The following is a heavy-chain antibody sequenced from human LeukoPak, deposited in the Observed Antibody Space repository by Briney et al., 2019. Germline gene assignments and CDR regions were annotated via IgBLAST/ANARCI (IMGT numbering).Heavy chain of an antibody. Sequence: ASVKVSCKASGGTFSSYAISWVRQAPGQGLEWMGRIIPIFGTANYAQKFQGRVTITTDESTSTAYMELSSLRSEDTAVYYCARGDYGDYGPEMDVWGKGTTVTVSS. CDR2: IIPIFGTA. CDR3: ARGDYGDYGPEMDV. CDR1: GGTFSSYA. D-gene: IGHD4-17*01. J-gene: IGHJ6*04. V-gene: IGHV1-69*05.